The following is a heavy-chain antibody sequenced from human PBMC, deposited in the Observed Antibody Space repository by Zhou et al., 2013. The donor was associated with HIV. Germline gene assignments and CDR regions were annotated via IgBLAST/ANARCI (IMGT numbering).Heavy chain of an antibody. CDR2: IYTSGST. CDR1: GGSISSGSYY. Sequence: VQLQESGPGLVKPSQTLSLTCTVSGGSISSGSYYWSWIRQPAGKGLEWIGHIYTSGSTNYNPSLKSRVTISVDTSKNQFSLKLSSVTAADTAVYYCARGGGSYFPNYYYYMDVWGKGTTVTVSS. CDR3: ARGGGSYFPNYYYYMDV. V-gene: IGHV4-61*09. J-gene: IGHJ6*03. D-gene: IGHD1-26*01.